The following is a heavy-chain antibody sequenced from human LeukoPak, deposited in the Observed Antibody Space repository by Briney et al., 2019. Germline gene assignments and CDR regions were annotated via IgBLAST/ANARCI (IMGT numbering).Heavy chain of an antibody. V-gene: IGHV4-39*01. D-gene: IGHD2-2*01. J-gene: IGHJ4*02. Sequence: SETLSLTCTVSGGSISSSSYYWGWIRQPPGKGLEWIGSIYYSGSTYYNPSLKNRVTISVDTSKNQFSLKLSSVTAADTAVYYCARRGIGYCSSTSCRLDYWGQGTLVTVSS. CDR2: IYYSGST. CDR1: GGSISSSSYY. CDR3: ARRGIGYCSSTSCRLDY.